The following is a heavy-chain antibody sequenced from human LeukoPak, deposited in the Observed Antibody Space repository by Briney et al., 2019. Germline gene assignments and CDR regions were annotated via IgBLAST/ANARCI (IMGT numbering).Heavy chain of an antibody. CDR2: ISGSADRT. Sequence: GGSLRLSCAASGFTFSSYTMTWVRQAPGKGREWVSGISGSADRTYYADSVKGRFTISRDNSKNTVYLQMNSMRVEETAVYFCGKGGGVEPTYYGPDYWGQGTLVTVSS. V-gene: IGHV3-23*01. CDR3: GKGGGVEPTYYGPDY. J-gene: IGHJ4*02. CDR1: GFTFSSYT. D-gene: IGHD1-26*01.